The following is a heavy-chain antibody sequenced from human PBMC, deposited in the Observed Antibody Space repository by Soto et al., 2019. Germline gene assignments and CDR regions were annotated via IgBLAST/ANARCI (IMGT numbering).Heavy chain of an antibody. Sequence: ASVKVSCKASGYTFTSYGISWVRQATGQGLEYLGWMNANNGNTGYVQKFQGRVTMTRDTTISTAYMELSSLRSEDTAVYYCARGLNVYYSDYWGQGTLVTVSS. V-gene: IGHV1-8*02. J-gene: IGHJ4*02. CDR2: MNANNGNT. CDR3: ARGLNVYYSDY. D-gene: IGHD3-10*01. CDR1: GYTFTSYG.